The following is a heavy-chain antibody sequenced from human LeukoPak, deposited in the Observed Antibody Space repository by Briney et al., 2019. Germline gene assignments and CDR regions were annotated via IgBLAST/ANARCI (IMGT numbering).Heavy chain of an antibody. CDR1: GYSFTSYW. Sequence: GESLKVSCKGSGYSFTSYWIGWVRQMPGKGLEWMGIIYPGDSDTRYSPSFQGQVTISADKSISTAYLQWSSLKASDTAMYYCAGIGLGYCSGGSCYSGYYYYGMDVWGQGTTVTVSS. J-gene: IGHJ6*02. D-gene: IGHD2-15*01. V-gene: IGHV5-51*01. CDR3: AGIGLGYCSGGSCYSGYYYYGMDV. CDR2: IYPGDSDT.